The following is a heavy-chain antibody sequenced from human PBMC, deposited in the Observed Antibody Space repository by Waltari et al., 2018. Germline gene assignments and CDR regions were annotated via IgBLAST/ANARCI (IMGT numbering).Heavy chain of an antibody. Sequence: EVQLVESGGGLIQPGGSLRLSCAASGFTVSSNYLSWVRQAPGKGLEWVSVIYSGGSTYYADSVKGRFTISRDNSKNTLYLQMNSLRAEDTAVYYCARGRDGYNPQGHAFDIWGQGTMVTVSS. CDR1: GFTVSSNY. CDR3: ARGRDGYNPQGHAFDI. D-gene: IGHD5-12*01. V-gene: IGHV3-53*01. J-gene: IGHJ3*02. CDR2: IYSGGST.